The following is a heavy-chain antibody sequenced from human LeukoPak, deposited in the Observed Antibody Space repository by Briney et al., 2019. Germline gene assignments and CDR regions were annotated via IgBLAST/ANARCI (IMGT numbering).Heavy chain of an antibody. D-gene: IGHD6-6*01. Sequence: PSETLSLTCTVSGGSISSSSYYWSWIRQPAGKGLEWIGRIYSSGSTNYNPSLKSRVTISVDSSKNQFSLKLSSVTAADTAVYYCARGVAARLVYWGQGTLVTVSS. CDR1: GGSISSSSYY. CDR3: ARGVAARLVY. V-gene: IGHV4-61*02. CDR2: IYSSGST. J-gene: IGHJ4*02.